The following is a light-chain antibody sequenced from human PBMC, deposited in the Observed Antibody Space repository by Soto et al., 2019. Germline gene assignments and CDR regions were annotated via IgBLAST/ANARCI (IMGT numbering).Light chain of an antibody. CDR2: AAS. V-gene: IGKV1-39*01. CDR1: ESISSH. J-gene: IGKJ5*01. CDR3: QQTYSTLSIT. Sequence: DIQMTQSPSSLSASVGDRVTITCRASESISSHLNWYQQKPGKAPKILIYAASSLQNGVPSSFRGSGSGTDFTLTITNLQPEDFATYYCQQTYSTLSITFGQGTRLDI.